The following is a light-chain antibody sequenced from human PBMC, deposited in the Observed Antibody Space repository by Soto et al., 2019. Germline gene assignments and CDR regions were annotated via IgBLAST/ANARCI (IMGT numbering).Light chain of an antibody. CDR1: QTISSF. J-gene: IGKJ2*01. CDR2: LSV. V-gene: IGKV1-39*01. CDR3: QQNYITPYT. Sequence: DIQMTQSPSSLSASVGDRVTITCRASQTISSFVYWFQQKPGKAPKLLIYLSVNLQSGVPSRFSGSGSGTDFTLTINSLQPEDFATYYCQQNYITPYTFGQGTKLEIK.